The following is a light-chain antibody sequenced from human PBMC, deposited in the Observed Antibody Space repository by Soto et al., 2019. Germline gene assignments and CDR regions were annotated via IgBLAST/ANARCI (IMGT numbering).Light chain of an antibody. J-gene: IGKJ3*01. Sequence: EIVLTQSPGTLSLSPGERATLSCRASQSVSSSYLAWYQQKPGQAPRLLIYGASSRATGIPDRFSGSVSGTDFTLTISRLEPEDFAVYYCHQYGSSPPFFTFGPGTKVDIK. CDR2: GAS. CDR1: QSVSSSY. V-gene: IGKV3-20*01. CDR3: HQYGSSPPFFT.